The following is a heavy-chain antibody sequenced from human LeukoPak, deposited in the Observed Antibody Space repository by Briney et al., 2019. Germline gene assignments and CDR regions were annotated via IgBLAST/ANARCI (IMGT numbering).Heavy chain of an antibody. CDR3: ARASYYYDSSGYYPSPDY. Sequence: SETLSLTCTVSGGSISSYYWSWIRQPPGRGLEWIGYIYYSGSTNYNPSLKSRVTISVDTSKNQFSLKLSSVTAADTAVYYCARASYYYDSSGYYPSPDYWGQGTLVTVSS. CDR2: IYYSGST. J-gene: IGHJ4*02. V-gene: IGHV4-59*01. CDR1: GGSISSYY. D-gene: IGHD3-22*01.